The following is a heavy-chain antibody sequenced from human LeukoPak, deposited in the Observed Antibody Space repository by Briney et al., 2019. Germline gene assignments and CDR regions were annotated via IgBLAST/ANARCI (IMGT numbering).Heavy chain of an antibody. J-gene: IGHJ4*02. V-gene: IGHV4-34*01. Sequence: PSETLSLTCAVYGGSFSGYYWSWIRQPPGKGLEWIGSIYHSGSTYYNPSLKSRVTISVDTSKNQFSLKLSSVTAADTAVYYCARGWFDYWGQGTLVTVSS. CDR1: GGSFSGYY. CDR2: IYHSGST. CDR3: ARGWFDY.